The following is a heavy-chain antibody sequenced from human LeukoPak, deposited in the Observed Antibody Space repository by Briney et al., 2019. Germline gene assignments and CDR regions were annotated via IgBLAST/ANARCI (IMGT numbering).Heavy chain of an antibody. J-gene: IGHJ4*02. CDR3: VKDSDYGDYEMDY. Sequence: GGSLRLSCSASGFTFSSYAMHWVRQAPGKGLEYVSTISSNGGSTYYADSVKGRFTISRDNSKNTLYLQMSSLRAEDTAVYYCVKDSDYGDYEMDYWGQGTLVTVSS. D-gene: IGHD4-17*01. CDR2: ISSNGGST. V-gene: IGHV3-64D*06. CDR1: GFTFSSYA.